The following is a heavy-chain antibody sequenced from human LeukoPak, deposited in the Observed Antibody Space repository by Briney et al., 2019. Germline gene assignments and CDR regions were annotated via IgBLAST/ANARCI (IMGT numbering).Heavy chain of an antibody. CDR2: IYHSGST. D-gene: IGHD3-22*01. CDR3: ARLQRITMNAFDI. V-gene: IGHV4-4*02. J-gene: IGHJ3*02. Sequence: PSGTLSLTCAVSGGFISSNNWWSWVRQPPGKGLEWIGEIYHSGSTNYNPSLKSRVTISVDMSKNQFSLKLTSVTAADTAVYYCARLQRITMNAFDIWGQGTMVTVSS. CDR1: GGFISSNNW.